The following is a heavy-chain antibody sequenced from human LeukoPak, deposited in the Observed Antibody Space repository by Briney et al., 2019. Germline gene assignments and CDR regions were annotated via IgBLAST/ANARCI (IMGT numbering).Heavy chain of an antibody. J-gene: IGHJ6*03. V-gene: IGHV4-34*01. CDR1: GGSISSYY. CDR2: INHSGST. D-gene: IGHD2-15*01. CDR3: ARGKSGYCSGGSCYGNYYYYMDV. Sequence: PSETLSLTCTVSGGSISSYYWSWIRQPPGKGLEWIGEINHSGSTNYNPSLKSRVTISVDTSKNQFSLKLSSVTAADTAVYYCARGKSGYCSGGSCYGNYYYYMDVWGKGTTVTVSS.